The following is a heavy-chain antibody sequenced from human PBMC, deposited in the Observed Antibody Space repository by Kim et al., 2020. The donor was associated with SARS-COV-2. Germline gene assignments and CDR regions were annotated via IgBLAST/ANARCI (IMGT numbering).Heavy chain of an antibody. J-gene: IGHJ4*02. CDR2: IKRDGSEK. Sequence: GGSLRLSCAASGFTLGIYWMNWVRQAPGKGLEWVANIKRDGSEKHYMDSVKGRFTISRDNAKNSLYLQMNSLRAEDTAVYYCARDYYGSGHHYDWGQRTLVTVSS. CDR3: ARDYYGSGHHYD. CDR1: GFTLGIYW. D-gene: IGHD3-10*01. V-gene: IGHV3-7*01.